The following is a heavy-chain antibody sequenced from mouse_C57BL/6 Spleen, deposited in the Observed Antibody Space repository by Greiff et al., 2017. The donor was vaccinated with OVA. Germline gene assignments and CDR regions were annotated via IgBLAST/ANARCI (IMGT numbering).Heavy chain of an antibody. Sequence: EVQLQQSGPELVKPGASVKISCKASGYTFTDYYMNWVKQSHGKSLEWIGDINPNNGGTSYNQKFKGKATLTVDKSSSTAYMELRSLTSEDSAVYYCAYYYGSSYVFDYWGQGTTLTVSS. CDR3: AYYYGSSYVFDY. V-gene: IGHV1-26*01. J-gene: IGHJ2*01. D-gene: IGHD1-1*01. CDR1: GYTFTDYY. CDR2: INPNNGGT.